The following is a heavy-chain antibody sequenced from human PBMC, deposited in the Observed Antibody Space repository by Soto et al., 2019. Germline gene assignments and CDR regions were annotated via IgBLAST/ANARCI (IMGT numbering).Heavy chain of an antibody. CDR1: GGTFGSYA. D-gene: IGHD3-10*01. V-gene: IGHV1-69*01. CDR3: ALESDYYGSGSYPT. CDR2: IIPFYGSV. Sequence: QVHLVQSGAEVKKPGSSVKVSCKASGGTFGSYALGWVRQAPGQGLESMGGIIPFYGSVTYTERFQGRVTITADEATSTADMELSSLKSEDTAVYYCALESDYYGSGSYPTWGQGTPVTVSS. J-gene: IGHJ4*02.